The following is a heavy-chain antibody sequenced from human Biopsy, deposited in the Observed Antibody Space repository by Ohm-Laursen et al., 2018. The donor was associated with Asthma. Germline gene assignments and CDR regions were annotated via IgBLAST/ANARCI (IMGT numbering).Heavy chain of an antibody. CDR1: GFTFSNFA. D-gene: IGHD1-1*01. J-gene: IGHJ3*02. Sequence: SLRLSCSASGFTFSNFAIHWVRQAPGKGLEWVGVISKDASTQDYADSVKGRFTMARDNSKNTLDLQMNSLREEDTAVYYCVRDGTDDAFDIWGQGTVVSVSS. CDR3: VRDGTDDAFDI. CDR2: ISKDASTQ. V-gene: IGHV3-30*01.